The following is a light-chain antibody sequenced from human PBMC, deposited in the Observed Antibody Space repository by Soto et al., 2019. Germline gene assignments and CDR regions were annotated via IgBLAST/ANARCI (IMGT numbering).Light chain of an antibody. J-gene: IGKJ2*01. Sequence: DIQLTQSPSTLSASVGDRVTLTCRASQSISNGLAWDQQKRGKAPKPLIYKASSLESVVPSRFSGSGSGTEFTLTTSSLQPDDFATYYCQQYSSSFGQGTKVDIK. CDR3: QQYSSS. CDR1: QSISNG. V-gene: IGKV1-5*03. CDR2: KAS.